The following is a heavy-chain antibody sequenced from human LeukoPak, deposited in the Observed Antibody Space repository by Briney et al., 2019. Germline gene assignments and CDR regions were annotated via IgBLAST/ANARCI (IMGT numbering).Heavy chain of an antibody. CDR1: GYTFTGYY. CDR2: INPNSGGT. V-gene: IGHV1-2*02. Sequence: ASVTVSCKASGYTFTGYYMHWVRQAPGQGLEWMGWINPNSGGTNYAQKFQGRVTMTRDTSISTAYMELSRLRSGDTAVYYCARANTRGYSYGYGFDYWGQGTLVTVSS. J-gene: IGHJ4*02. CDR3: ARANTRGYSYGYGFDY. D-gene: IGHD5-18*01.